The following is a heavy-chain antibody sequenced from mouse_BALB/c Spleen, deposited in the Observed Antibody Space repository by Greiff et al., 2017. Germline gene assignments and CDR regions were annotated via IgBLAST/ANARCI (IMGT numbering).Heavy chain of an antibody. CDR2: IDPANGNT. CDR3: ARSGDGYYWYFDV. CDR1: GFNIKDTY. D-gene: IGHD2-3*01. Sequence: EVQLQQSGAELVKPGASVKLSCTASGFNIKDTYMHWVKQRPEQGLEWIGRIDPANGNTKYDPKFQGKATITADTSSNTAYLQLSSLTSEDTAVYYCARSGDGYYWYFDVWGAGTTVTVSS. V-gene: IGHV14-3*02. J-gene: IGHJ1*01.